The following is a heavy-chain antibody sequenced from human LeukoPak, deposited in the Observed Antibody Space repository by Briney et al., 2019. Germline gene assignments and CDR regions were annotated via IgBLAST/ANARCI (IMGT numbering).Heavy chain of an antibody. Sequence: PGRSLRLSCAASGFTFSSYAMHWVRQAPGKGPEWVAVISYDGSNKYYADSVKGRFTISRDNSKNTLYLQMNSLRAEDTAVYYCARSLPCARGGTSCYRRPFDYWGQGTLVTVSS. CDR1: GFTFSSYA. J-gene: IGHJ4*02. CDR2: ISYDGSNK. CDR3: ARSLPCARGGTSCYRRPFDY. D-gene: IGHD2-2*02. V-gene: IGHV3-30*04.